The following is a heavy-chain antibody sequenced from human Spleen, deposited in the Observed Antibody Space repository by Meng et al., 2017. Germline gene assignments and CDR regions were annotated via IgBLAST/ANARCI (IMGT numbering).Heavy chain of an antibody. Sequence: GGSLRLSCEASGFNFDDYGMSWVRQAPGKGLEWVAVIWYDGSNKYYADSVKGRFTISRDNSKNTLYLQMNSLRAEDTAVYYCARPLAVAGTFWGQGTLVTVSS. D-gene: IGHD6-19*01. CDR2: IWYDGSNK. CDR1: GFNFDDYG. CDR3: ARPLAVAGTF. V-gene: IGHV3-33*08. J-gene: IGHJ4*02.